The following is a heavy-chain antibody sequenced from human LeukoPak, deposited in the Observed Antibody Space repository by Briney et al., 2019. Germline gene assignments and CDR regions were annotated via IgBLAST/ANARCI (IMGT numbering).Heavy chain of an antibody. CDR3: AKDKGLRNEWLPVVHDY. J-gene: IGHJ4*02. V-gene: IGHV3-9*01. CDR1: GFTFDDFA. D-gene: IGHD5-24*01. CDR2: ISWNGDNI. Sequence: PGRSLRLSCVASGFTFDDFAMHWVRQAPGKGLEWVSGISWNGDNIDYADSVKGRFTISRDDAKNSLYLQMNSLRVEDTAFYYCAKDKGLRNEWLPVVHDYWGQGTLVSVSS.